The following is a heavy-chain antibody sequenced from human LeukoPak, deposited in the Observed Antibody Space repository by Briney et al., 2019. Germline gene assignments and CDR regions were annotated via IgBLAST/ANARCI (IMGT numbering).Heavy chain of an antibody. J-gene: IGHJ4*02. Sequence: SETLSLTCIVSGYSIRSGYNWGWIRQSPGKGLEWIGSIYQSGSTYDNPSLKSRVTMSIDTSKNQFSLKLTSVTAADTAVYYCARAEINDYIRYWGQGIPVTVSS. CDR1: GYSIRSGYN. CDR2: IYQSGST. D-gene: IGHD4-11*01. CDR3: ARAEINDYIRY. V-gene: IGHV4-38-2*02.